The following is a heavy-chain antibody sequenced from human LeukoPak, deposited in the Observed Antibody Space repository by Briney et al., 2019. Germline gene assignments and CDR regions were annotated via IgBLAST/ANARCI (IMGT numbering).Heavy chain of an antibody. Sequence: SETLSLTCAVSGGSISSGGYSWSWIRQPPGKGLEWIGYIYHSGSTYYNPSLKSRVNISVDRSKNQFSLKLSSVTAADTAVYYCAREGGGYSYGYRGNWFDPWGQGTLVTVSS. CDR1: GGSISSGGYS. CDR2: IYHSGST. D-gene: IGHD5-18*01. V-gene: IGHV4-30-2*01. CDR3: AREGGGYSYGYRGNWFDP. J-gene: IGHJ5*02.